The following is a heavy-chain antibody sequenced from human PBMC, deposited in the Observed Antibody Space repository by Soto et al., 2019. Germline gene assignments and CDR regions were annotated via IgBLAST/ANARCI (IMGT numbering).Heavy chain of an antibody. D-gene: IGHD1-20*01. V-gene: IGHV4-4*02. CDR2: IYHSGST. CDR1: GGSISSSNW. J-gene: IGHJ6*02. Sequence: SETLSLTCAVSGGSISSSNWWSWVRQPPGKGLEWIGEIYHSGSTNYNPSLKSRVTISVDKSKNQFSLKLSSVTAADTAVYYCARDNFSPPFYYYYGMDVWGQGTTVTSP. CDR3: ARDNFSPPFYYYYGMDV.